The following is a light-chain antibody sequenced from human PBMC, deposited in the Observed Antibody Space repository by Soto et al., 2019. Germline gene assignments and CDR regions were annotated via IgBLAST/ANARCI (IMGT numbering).Light chain of an antibody. CDR1: QHVSSN. V-gene: IGKV3-15*01. Sequence: EIVMTQSPVTLSVSPGGSATLSCRASQHVSSNFAWYRQKPGQAPTLLIYRASTRATGIPARFSGSGSGTEFTLTISSLQTEDFAVYYCQQYNNWPYTFGQGTKLEIK. CDR2: RAS. J-gene: IGKJ2*01. CDR3: QQYNNWPYT.